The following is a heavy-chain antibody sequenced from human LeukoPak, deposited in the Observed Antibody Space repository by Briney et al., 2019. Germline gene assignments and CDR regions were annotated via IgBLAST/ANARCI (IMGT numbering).Heavy chain of an antibody. CDR2: INPNSGGT. CDR1: GYTFTGYY. Sequence: ASVKVSCKASGYTFTGYYMHWVRQAPGQGLEWMGWINPNSGGTNYAQKFQGRVTMTRDTSISTAYMELSGLRSDDTAVYYCARDLGVYDSSGYYPDYWGQGTLATVSS. V-gene: IGHV1-2*02. J-gene: IGHJ4*02. D-gene: IGHD3-22*01. CDR3: ARDLGVYDSSGYYPDY.